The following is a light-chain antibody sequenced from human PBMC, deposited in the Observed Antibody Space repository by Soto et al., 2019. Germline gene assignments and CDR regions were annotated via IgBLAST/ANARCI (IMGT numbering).Light chain of an antibody. V-gene: IGKV3-20*01. CDR1: QSVSSSY. J-gene: IGKJ2*01. CDR2: GAS. Sequence: EIVLTQSPGTLSLSPGERATLSCRASQSVSSSYLAWYQQKPGQAPRLLIYGASSRATGIPDRFSGSGSGRDFTLTISRLEPEDFAVYYCQQYGSSPYTFGQGTKREIK. CDR3: QQYGSSPYT.